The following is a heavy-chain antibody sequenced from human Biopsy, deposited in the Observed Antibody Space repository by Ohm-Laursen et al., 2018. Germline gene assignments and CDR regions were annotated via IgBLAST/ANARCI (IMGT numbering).Heavy chain of an antibody. CDR3: ARGSNDFGGLYFPR. Sequence: SETLSLTCTVSGGSFTGHYWSRIRQPPGKGLEWIGHISYTGDTSYNASLKSRVTISVDTSRNHFSLRLSSLTAADTAVYYCARGSNDFGGLYFPRWGQGTLLTVSS. J-gene: IGHJ4*02. D-gene: IGHD4-23*01. V-gene: IGHV4-59*11. CDR2: ISYTGDT. CDR1: GGSFTGHY.